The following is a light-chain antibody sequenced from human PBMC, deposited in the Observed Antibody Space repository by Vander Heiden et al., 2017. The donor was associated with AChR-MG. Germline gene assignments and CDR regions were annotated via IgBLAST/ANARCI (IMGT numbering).Light chain of an antibody. CDR3: HAYDTSLTWV. CDR1: SSNIGAGYA. CDR2: GTN. V-gene: IGLV1-40*01. Sequence: QSVLTKPHSVSGAPGQRVTISCAARSSNIGAGYAVRWYQQLPGTPPNLLIYGTNNRPSGVADLFSGSKSGTAASLAITGLQAEDEADYFSHAYDTSLTWVFGGGTKLTVL. J-gene: IGLJ3*02.